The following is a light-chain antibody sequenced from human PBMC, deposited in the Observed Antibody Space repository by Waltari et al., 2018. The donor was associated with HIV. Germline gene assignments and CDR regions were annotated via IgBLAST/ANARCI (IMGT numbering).Light chain of an antibody. CDR2: EVS. CDR1: QRLLHNDGRTY. J-gene: IGKJ3*01. Sequence: EIVMTQSPLSLSVTLGQPASMSCKSSQRLLHNDGRTYLFWYLQKPGQSPQLLMYEVSNRFSGVPDRFSGSGSGTDFTLKISRVEAEDVGVYYCMQSIQLPLTFGPGTKVDIK. CDR3: MQSIQLPLT. V-gene: IGKV2D-29*02.